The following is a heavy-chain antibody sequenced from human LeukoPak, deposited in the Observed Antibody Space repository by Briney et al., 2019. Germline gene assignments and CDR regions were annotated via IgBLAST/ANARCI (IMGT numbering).Heavy chain of an antibody. CDR1: GYSISSSNY. D-gene: IGHD1-26*01. CDR2: IYYSGSI. Sequence: SDTLSLTCAVSGYSISSSNYWAWIRQPPGKGLEWIGHIYYSGSIYYNPSLKSRVTMSVDTSKNQFSLKLSSVTAADTAIYYCARVGGTNYYYYGMDVWGQGTTVTVSS. V-gene: IGHV4-28*05. CDR3: ARVGGTNYYYYGMDV. J-gene: IGHJ6*02.